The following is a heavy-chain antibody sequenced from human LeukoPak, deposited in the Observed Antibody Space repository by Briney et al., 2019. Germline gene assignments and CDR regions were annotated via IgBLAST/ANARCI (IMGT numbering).Heavy chain of an antibody. CDR3: ARDLSQYSSSWLPGSHYYYGMDV. V-gene: IGHV3-48*03. J-gene: IGHJ6*04. D-gene: IGHD6-13*01. Sequence: GGSLRLSCAASGFTFSSYEMNWVRQAPGKGLEWVSYISSSGSTIYYADSVKGRFTISRDNAKNSLYLQMNSLRAEDTAVYYCARDLSQYSSSWLPGSHYYYGMDVWGKGTTVTVSS. CDR1: GFTFSSYE. CDR2: ISSSGSTI.